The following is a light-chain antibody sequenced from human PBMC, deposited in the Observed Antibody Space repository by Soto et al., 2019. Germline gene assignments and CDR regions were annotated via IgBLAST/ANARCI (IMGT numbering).Light chain of an antibody. CDR2: LNSDGSH. V-gene: IGLV4-69*01. CDR3: QTLGTGIAV. CDR1: SGHSSYA. Sequence: QPVLTQSPSASASLGASVKLTCTLSSGHSSYAIAWHQQQPEKGPRYLMKLNSDGSHSKGDGIPDRFSGSSSGAERYLTISILQFEDEAHYLSQTLGTGIAVFGGGTQLTVL. J-gene: IGLJ7*01.